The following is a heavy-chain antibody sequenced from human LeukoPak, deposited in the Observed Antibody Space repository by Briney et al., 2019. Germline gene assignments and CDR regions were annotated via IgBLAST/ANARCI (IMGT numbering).Heavy chain of an antibody. CDR1: GFTFSSYG. Sequence: GGSLRLSCAASGFTFSSYGMHWVRQAPGKGLEWVAFIRYDGSNKYYADSVKGRFTISRDNSKNTLYLQMNSLRAEDTAVYYCAKGKRVYCSSTSSYFDYWGQGTLVTVSS. CDR3: AKGKRVYCSSTSSYFDY. D-gene: IGHD2-2*01. J-gene: IGHJ4*02. V-gene: IGHV3-30*02. CDR2: IRYDGSNK.